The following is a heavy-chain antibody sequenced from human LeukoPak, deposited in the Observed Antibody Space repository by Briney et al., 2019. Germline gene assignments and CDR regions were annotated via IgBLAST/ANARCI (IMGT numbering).Heavy chain of an antibody. J-gene: IGHJ6*02. Sequence: SQTLSLTCALCGESVSSNSDAWNWIRQSPSRGLEWLGRTYYRSKWYNDYAVSVKSRITINPDTSKNQFSLQLNSVTPEDTAVYYCARITLYSSVWYNYYYYYGMDVWGQGTTVTVSS. V-gene: IGHV6-1*01. CDR3: ARITLYSSVWYNYYYYYGMDV. D-gene: IGHD6-19*01. CDR1: GESVSSNSDA. CDR2: TYYRSKWYN.